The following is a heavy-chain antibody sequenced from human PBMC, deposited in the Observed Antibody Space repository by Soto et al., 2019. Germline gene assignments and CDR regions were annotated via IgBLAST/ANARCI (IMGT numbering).Heavy chain of an antibody. J-gene: IGHJ6*03. CDR2: IYYSGST. CDR3: ARTDYYYYMDV. CDR1: GGSISSYY. Sequence: SETLSLTCTVSGGSISSYYWSWIRQPPGKGLEWIGYIYYSGSTNYNPSLKSRVTISVDTSKNQFSLKLSSVTAADTAVYYCARTDYYYYMDVCGKGTTVTVAS. V-gene: IGHV4-59*08.